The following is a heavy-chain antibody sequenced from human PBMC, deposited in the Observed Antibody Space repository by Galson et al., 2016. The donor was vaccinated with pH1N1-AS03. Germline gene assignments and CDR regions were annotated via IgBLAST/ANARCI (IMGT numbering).Heavy chain of an antibody. CDR1: GFTFSTFA. D-gene: IGHD3-3*01. J-gene: IGHJ4*02. CDR2: IRGTSQIT. CDR3: ARISGMVPTEYYFAS. Sequence: SLRLSCAASGFTFSTFAMSWVRRAPGKGLEWVSLIRGTSQITYYADSVKGRFTISKDNSKSTLFLQMNSRRAEDKAIYYCARISGMVPTEYYFASWGQGTPVAVSS. V-gene: IGHV3-23*01.